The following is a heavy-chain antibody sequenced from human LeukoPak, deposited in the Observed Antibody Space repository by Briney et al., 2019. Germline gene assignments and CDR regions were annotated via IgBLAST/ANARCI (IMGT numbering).Heavy chain of an antibody. CDR2: INPSGGST. V-gene: IGHV1-46*01. CDR3: ARMAHAGIAAAVLGY. CDR1: GYTFTSYY. D-gene: IGHD6-13*01. Sequence: ASVKVSCKASGYTFTSYYMHWVRQAPGQGLEWMGIINPSGGSTSYAQKFQGRVTMTRDTSTSTVYMELSSLRSEDTAVYYCARMAHAGIAAAVLGYWGQGTLVTVSS. J-gene: IGHJ4*02.